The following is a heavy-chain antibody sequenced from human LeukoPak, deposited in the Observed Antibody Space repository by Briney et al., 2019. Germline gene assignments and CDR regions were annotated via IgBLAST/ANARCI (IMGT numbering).Heavy chain of an antibody. CDR2: ITSSSSYT. Sequence: GGSLRLSCAASGFTFSSYNMNWVRQAPGKGLEWVSSITSSSSYTFYADSVKGRFTISRDNSKNTLYLQMNSLRAEDTAVYYCARVLHSSFNFDWYLDYWGQGTLVTVSS. V-gene: IGHV3-21*04. CDR1: GFTFSSYN. CDR3: ARVLHSSFNFDWYLDY. J-gene: IGHJ4*02. D-gene: IGHD3-9*01.